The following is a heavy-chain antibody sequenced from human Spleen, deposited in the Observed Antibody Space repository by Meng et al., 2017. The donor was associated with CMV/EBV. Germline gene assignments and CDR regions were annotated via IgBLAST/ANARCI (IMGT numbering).Heavy chain of an antibody. CDR1: GGSFSGYY. CDR2: INHSGST. Sequence: SETLSLTCAVYGGSFSGYYWSWIRQPPGKGLEWIGEINHSGSTNYNPSLKSRVTISVDTSKNQFSLKLSSVTDADTAVYYCARGRGYCSSTSCYTSGYYYYYYGMDVWGQGTTVTVSS. V-gene: IGHV4-34*01. CDR3: ARGRGYCSSTSCYTSGYYYYYYGMDV. D-gene: IGHD2-2*02. J-gene: IGHJ6*02.